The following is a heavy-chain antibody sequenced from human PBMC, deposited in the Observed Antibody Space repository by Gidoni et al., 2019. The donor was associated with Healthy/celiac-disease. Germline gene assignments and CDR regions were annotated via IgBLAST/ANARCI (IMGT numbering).Heavy chain of an antibody. CDR1: GFTFSSYG. J-gene: IGHJ4*02. Sequence: QVQLVESGGGVVQPGRSLRLSCAASGFTFSSYGMHWVRQAPGKGLEWVAVIWYDGSNKYYADSVKGRFTISRDNSKNTLYLQMNSLRAEDTAVYYCARAKPHGYSSGSTTPDYWGQGTLVTVSS. V-gene: IGHV3-33*01. D-gene: IGHD6-19*01. CDR2: IWYDGSNK. CDR3: ARAKPHGYSSGSTTPDY.